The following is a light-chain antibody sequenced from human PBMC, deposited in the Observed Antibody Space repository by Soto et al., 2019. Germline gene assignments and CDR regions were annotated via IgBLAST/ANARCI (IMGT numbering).Light chain of an antibody. CDR1: ETITRY. CDR3: QQSYSNPLT. CDR2: GAS. Sequence: DIQMTQSPSSLSASVGETVIISCRASETITRYLNWYQSKPGKAPRLLISGASSLQSGVPSRFSGSYSGTDFTLTINSLQPEDFATYYCQQSYSNPLTFGGGIKVDIK. J-gene: IGKJ4*01. V-gene: IGKV1-39*01.